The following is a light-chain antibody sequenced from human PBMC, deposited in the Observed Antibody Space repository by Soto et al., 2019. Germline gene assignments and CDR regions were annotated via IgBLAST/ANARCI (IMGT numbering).Light chain of an antibody. CDR2: GAS. J-gene: IGKJ3*01. CDR1: QSISSN. CDR3: QQYGSSSGLLT. Sequence: ETVMSQSSATLSVSPGERATLSCRAIQSISSNLAWYQQKPGQAPRLLIFGASTRATGIPDRFSGSGSGTDFTLTISRLEPEDFAVYYCQQYGSSSGLLTFGPGTKVAI. V-gene: IGKV3-20*01.